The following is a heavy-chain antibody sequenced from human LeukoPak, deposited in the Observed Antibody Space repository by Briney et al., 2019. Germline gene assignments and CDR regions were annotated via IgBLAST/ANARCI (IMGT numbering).Heavy chain of an antibody. J-gene: IGHJ4*02. CDR3: ARAGGVYSGSYYPSDY. Sequence: ASVKVSCKASGYTFTGYYMHWVRQAPGQGLEWLGWISTYNGNTHYAQKLQGRVTMTTDTSTTTAYMELRSLRSDDTAVYYCARAGGVYSGSYYPSDYWGQGTLVTVSS. CDR2: ISTYNGNT. V-gene: IGHV1-18*04. D-gene: IGHD1-26*01. CDR1: GYTFTGYY.